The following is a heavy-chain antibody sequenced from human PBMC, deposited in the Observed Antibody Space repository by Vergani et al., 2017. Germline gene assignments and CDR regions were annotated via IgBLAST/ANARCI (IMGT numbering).Heavy chain of an antibody. D-gene: IGHD3-22*01. CDR3: AGPHGTSAYYYCGFDY. Sequence: EVQLLESGGGLVQPGGSLRLSCAASGFTFSTYAMTWVRQAPGKGLEWVSTISSDGGSTYYADSVKGRFTISRDNSKNTLSLQMNSLTAEDTAIYYCAGPHGTSAYYYCGFDYWGQGILVTVSS. CDR1: GFTFSTYA. V-gene: IGHV3-23*01. J-gene: IGHJ4*02. CDR2: ISSDGGST.